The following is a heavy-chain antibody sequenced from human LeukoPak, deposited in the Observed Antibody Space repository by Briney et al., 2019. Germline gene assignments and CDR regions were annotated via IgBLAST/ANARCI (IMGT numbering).Heavy chain of an antibody. Sequence: GGSLRLSCVDSGITFSRYWMSWVRQAPGKGLEWVANIKQDGGEKYYVDSVKGRFTISRDNAKNSLYLQMNSLRVEDTAVYYCARVGGYDFDYYYYGMDVWGQGTTVTVSS. CDR3: ARVGGYDFDYYYYGMDV. CDR2: IKQDGGEK. D-gene: IGHD5-12*01. V-gene: IGHV3-7*03. CDR1: GITFSRYW. J-gene: IGHJ6*02.